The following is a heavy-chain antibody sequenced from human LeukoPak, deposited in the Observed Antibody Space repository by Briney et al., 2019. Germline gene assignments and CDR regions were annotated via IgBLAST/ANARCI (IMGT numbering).Heavy chain of an antibody. J-gene: IGHJ3*02. CDR1: GGSFSGYY. V-gene: IGHV4-59*01. D-gene: IGHD6-13*01. CDR2: IYYSGST. Sequence: SETLSLTCAVYGGSFSGYYWSWIRQPPGKGLEWIGYIYYSGSTNYNPSLRSRVTISVYTSKNQFSLKLSSVTAADTAVYYCARDSDSSSWYGTGAFDIWGQGTMVTVSS. CDR3: ARDSDSSSWYGTGAFDI.